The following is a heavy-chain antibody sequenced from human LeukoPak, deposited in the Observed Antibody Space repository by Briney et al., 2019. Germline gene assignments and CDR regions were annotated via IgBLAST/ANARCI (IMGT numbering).Heavy chain of an antibody. J-gene: IGHJ4*02. V-gene: IGHV1-2*02. CDR2: VNPNSGGT. D-gene: IGHD4-17*01. Sequence: ASVKVSCKASGYTFTGYYMHWVRQAPGQGLEWMGWVNPNSGGTNYAQKFQGRVTMTRDTSISTAYMELSRLRSDDTAVYYCARDYYGDYGPGNYWGQGTLVTVSS. CDR1: GYTFTGYY. CDR3: ARDYYGDYGPGNY.